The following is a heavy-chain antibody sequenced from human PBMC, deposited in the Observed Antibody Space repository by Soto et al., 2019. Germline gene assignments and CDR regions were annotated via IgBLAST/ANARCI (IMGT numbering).Heavy chain of an antibody. CDR3: ARLAHSSGYYDWFDP. D-gene: IGHD3-22*01. J-gene: IGHJ5*02. V-gene: IGHV3-48*03. Sequence: GSLILSCAASGVTFSSYEMNWVRQATGKGLEWVSYISSSGSTIYYADSVKGRFTISRDNAKNSLYLQMNSLRAEDTAVYYCARLAHSSGYYDWFDPWGQGTLVTVPS. CDR1: GVTFSSYE. CDR2: ISSSGSTI.